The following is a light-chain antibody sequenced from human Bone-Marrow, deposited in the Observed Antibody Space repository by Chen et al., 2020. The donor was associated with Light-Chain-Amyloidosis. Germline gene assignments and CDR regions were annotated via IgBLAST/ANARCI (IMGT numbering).Light chain of an antibody. Sequence: QSALTQPASVSASPGQSITIYCTGSSSDVGGYDYVSWYQQHPGKAPKLLISDVRIRPSGVSNRFSGSKSGNTASLAISGLLTEDEAAYYCSSYTSSSAPVVFGGGTKLTVL. CDR3: SSYTSSSAPVV. V-gene: IGLV2-14*03. CDR1: SSDVGGYDY. CDR2: DVR. J-gene: IGLJ2*01.